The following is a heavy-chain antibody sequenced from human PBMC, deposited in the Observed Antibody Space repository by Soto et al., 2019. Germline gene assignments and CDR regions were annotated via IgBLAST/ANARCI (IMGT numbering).Heavy chain of an antibody. CDR3: ARSPSRMAAETQFDP. D-gene: IGHD6-6*01. J-gene: IGHJ5*02. Sequence: QVQLVQSGAEVRKPGASVKISCKASGYTFTSYAIHWPRQAPGQRLEWMGWINGGAGDTRYSVNFQGRVTFTRDTAATTAFMDLSSLSSADTAIYDCARSPSRMAAETQFDPWGQGTLVTVSS. CDR2: INGGAGDT. CDR1: GYTFTSYA. V-gene: IGHV1-3*01.